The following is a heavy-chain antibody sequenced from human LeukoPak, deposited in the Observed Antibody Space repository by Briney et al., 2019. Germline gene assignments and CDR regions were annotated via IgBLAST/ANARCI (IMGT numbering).Heavy chain of an antibody. V-gene: IGHV1-8*03. J-gene: IGHJ4*02. CDR1: GYTFTSYD. Sequence: ASVKVSCKASGYTFTSYDINWVRQATGQGREWMGWMNPSSGNTGYAQKFQGRVTITRNTSISTAYMELSSLRSEDTAVYYCARARRYCSSTSCYSDFHYWGQGTLVTVSS. CDR2: MNPSSGNT. CDR3: ARARRYCSSTSCYSDFHY. D-gene: IGHD2-2*01.